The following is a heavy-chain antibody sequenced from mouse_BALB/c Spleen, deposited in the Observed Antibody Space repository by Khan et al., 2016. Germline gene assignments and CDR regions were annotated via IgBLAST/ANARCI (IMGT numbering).Heavy chain of an antibody. CDR2: IDPANGNT. CDR1: GFNIKDTY. J-gene: IGHJ2*01. V-gene: IGHV14-3*02. CDR3: ARWSYGREPY. D-gene: IGHD1-1*01. Sequence: EVQLQESGAELVKPGASVKLSCTASGFNIKDTYMHWVKQRPEQGLEWIGRIDPANGNTKYDPKFQGKATITADTSSNTAYLQLSSLTSEDTAVYYCARWSYGREPYWGQGTTLTVSS.